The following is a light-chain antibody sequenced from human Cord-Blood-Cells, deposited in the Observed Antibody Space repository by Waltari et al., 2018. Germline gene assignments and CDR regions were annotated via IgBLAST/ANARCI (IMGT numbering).Light chain of an antibody. CDR3: QQYNSYSWT. CDR1: QSISSW. CDR2: DAS. V-gene: IGKV1-5*01. J-gene: IGKJ1*01. Sequence: DIQMTQSPSTLSASVGDRVTITCRASQSISSWLAWYQQKPGKAPNLLIYDASSVESGVPSRFSGSGSGTEFTLTISSLQPDDFATYYCQQYNSYSWTFGQGTKVEIK.